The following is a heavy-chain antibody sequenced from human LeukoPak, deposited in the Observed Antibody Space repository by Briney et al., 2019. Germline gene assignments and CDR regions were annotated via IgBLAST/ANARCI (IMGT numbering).Heavy chain of an antibody. CDR2: IRYEGSDK. V-gene: IGHV3-30*02. CDR1: EFTFSTLG. CDR3: AKDLVATTYRDAFDI. D-gene: IGHD5-12*01. J-gene: IGHJ3*02. Sequence: PGGSLRLSCAASEFTFSTLGMHWVRQAPGKGLEWVASIRYEGSDKYYADSVKGRFTISRDNSKNTMYLQMNSLRAEDTAVYYCAKDLVATTYRDAFDIWGQGTMVTVSS.